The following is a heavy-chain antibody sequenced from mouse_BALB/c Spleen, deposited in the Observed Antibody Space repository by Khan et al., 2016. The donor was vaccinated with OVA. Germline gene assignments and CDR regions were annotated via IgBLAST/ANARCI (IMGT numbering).Heavy chain of an antibody. D-gene: IGHD1-1*01. Sequence: VQLQESGAELAKPGASVKMSCKASGYTFINYWILWVKQRPGQGLEWIGYINPSTGYTEYNQNFKDKATLTADKSSSTAYMQLSHLTSEDSAVYYCARRGLRWDFDYWGQGTTRTVSS. CDR3: ARRGLRWDFDY. V-gene: IGHV1-7*01. CDR2: INPSTGYT. CDR1: GYTFINYW. J-gene: IGHJ2*01.